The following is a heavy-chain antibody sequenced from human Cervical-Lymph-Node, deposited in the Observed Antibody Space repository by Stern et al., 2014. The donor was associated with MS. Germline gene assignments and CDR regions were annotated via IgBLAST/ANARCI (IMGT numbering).Heavy chain of an antibody. V-gene: IGHV1-2*02. CDR3: ARGIRYSWNNNAPAFDV. CDR2: INPNTGAT. J-gene: IGHJ3*01. D-gene: IGHD1/OR15-1a*01. CDR1: GYTFTAYY. Sequence: VQLLESGAEVKKPGASVKVSCKGSGYTFTAYYIQWVRQAPGQGLEWMGWINPNTGATNKSQKFQGRVTMTRDTSISTVYMELSSLTSDDMAVYYCARGIRYSWNNNAPAFDVWGQGTMVTVSS.